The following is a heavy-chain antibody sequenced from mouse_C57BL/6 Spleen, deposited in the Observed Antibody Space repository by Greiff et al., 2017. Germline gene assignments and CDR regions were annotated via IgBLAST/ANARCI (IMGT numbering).Heavy chain of an antibody. J-gene: IGHJ4*01. Sequence: VMLVESGPELVKPGASVKISCKASGYAFSSSWMNWVKQRPGKGLEWIGRIYPGDGDTNYNGKFKGKATLTADKSSSTAYMQLSSLTSEDSAVYFCARMVTTRAMDYWGQGTSVTVSS. CDR2: IYPGDGDT. CDR3: ARMVTTRAMDY. D-gene: IGHD2-2*01. CDR1: GYAFSSSW. V-gene: IGHV1-82*01.